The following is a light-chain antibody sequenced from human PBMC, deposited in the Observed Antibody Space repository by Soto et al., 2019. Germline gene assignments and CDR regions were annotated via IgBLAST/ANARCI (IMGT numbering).Light chain of an antibody. CDR2: GAS. Sequence: EIVMTQSPATLSVSPGERATLSCRASQSVSRTLAWYQQKPGQAPRLLIYGASTRATGIPARFSGSGSGTEFTLTISSLQSEDFAVYYCQEYNNWPPVYTFGQGTKLEIK. V-gene: IGKV3-15*01. CDR3: QEYNNWPPVYT. J-gene: IGKJ2*01. CDR1: QSVSRT.